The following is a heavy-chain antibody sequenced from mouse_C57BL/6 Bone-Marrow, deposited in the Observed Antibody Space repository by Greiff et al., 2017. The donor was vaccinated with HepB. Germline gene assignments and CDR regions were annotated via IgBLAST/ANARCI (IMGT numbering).Heavy chain of an antibody. Sequence: EVQLVESGGGLVQPKGSLKLSCAASGFTFNTYAMHWVRQAPGKGLEWVARIRSKSSNYATYYADSVKDRFTISRDDSQSMLYLQMNNLKTEDTAMYYCVRGGGDITTVVEAMDYWGQGTSVTVSS. CDR3: VRGGGDITTVVEAMDY. CDR2: IRSKSSNYAT. CDR1: GFTFNTYA. J-gene: IGHJ4*01. V-gene: IGHV10-3*01. D-gene: IGHD1-1*01.